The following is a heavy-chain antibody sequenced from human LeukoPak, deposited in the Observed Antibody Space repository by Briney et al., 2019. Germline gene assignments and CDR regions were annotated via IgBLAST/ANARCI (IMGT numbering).Heavy chain of an antibody. Sequence: GGSLRLSCAASGFTFSSYAMSWVRQAPGKGLEWVSAISGSGGSTYYADSVKGRFTISRDNSKNTLYLQMNSLRAEDTAVYYCAKLREYSSDGGLDYWGQGTLVTVSS. D-gene: IGHD5-18*01. CDR2: ISGSGGST. CDR3: AKLREYSSDGGLDY. CDR1: GFTFSSYA. J-gene: IGHJ4*02. V-gene: IGHV3-23*01.